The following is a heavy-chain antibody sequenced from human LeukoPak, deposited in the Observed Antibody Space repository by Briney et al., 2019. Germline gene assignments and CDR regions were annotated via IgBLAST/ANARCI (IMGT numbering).Heavy chain of an antibody. CDR1: GFTFSSYG. Sequence: GGSLRLSCAASGFTFSSYGMHWVRQAPGKGLEWVAFIRYDGSNKYYADSVKGRFTISRDNSKNTLYLQMNSLRAEDTAVYYCALEQWLPQGGHFDYWGQGTLVTVSS. V-gene: IGHV3-30*02. D-gene: IGHD6-19*01. J-gene: IGHJ4*02. CDR3: ALEQWLPQGGHFDY. CDR2: IRYDGSNK.